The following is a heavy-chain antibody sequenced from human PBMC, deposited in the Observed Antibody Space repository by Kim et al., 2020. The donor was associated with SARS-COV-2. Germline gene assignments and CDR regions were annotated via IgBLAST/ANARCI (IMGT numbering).Heavy chain of an antibody. J-gene: IGHJ4*02. CDR3: ARGVYYGSGSYPY. CDR2: IIPIFGTA. CDR1: GGTFSSYA. V-gene: IGHV1-69*13. Sequence: SVKVSCKASGGTFSSYAISCVRQAPGQGLEWMGGIIPIFGTANYAQKFQGRVTITADESTSTAYMELSSLRSEDTAVYYCARGVYYGSGSYPYWGQGTLGTVSS. D-gene: IGHD3-10*01.